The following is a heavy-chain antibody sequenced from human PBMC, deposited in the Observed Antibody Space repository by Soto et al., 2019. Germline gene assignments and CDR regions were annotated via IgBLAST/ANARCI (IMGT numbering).Heavy chain of an antibody. V-gene: IGHV3-23*01. D-gene: IGHD1-7*01. J-gene: IGHJ6*02. Sequence: EVQLLESGGGLVQPGGSLRLSCAASGFTFSSYAMSWVRQAPGKGLEWVSAISGSGGSTYYADSVKGRFTISRDNSKNTLYLQMNSLRAEDTAVYYCAKDRDPYNWNSVGYYYGMDVWGQGTTVTVSS. CDR3: AKDRDPYNWNSVGYYYGMDV. CDR2: ISGSGGST. CDR1: GFTFSSYA.